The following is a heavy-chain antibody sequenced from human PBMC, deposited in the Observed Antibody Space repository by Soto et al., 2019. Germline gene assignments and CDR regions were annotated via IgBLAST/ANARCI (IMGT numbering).Heavy chain of an antibody. CDR3: ARDSSSGYDT. CDR1: GYTFTSYG. V-gene: IGHV1-18*01. D-gene: IGHD3-22*01. J-gene: IGHJ5*02. Sequence: QVQLVQSGTEVKKPGASVKVSCKASGYTFTSYGITWVRQAPGQGLEWMGWIGTYNGKTDYLQKFXGXVXMXXDTSTTTAYMELRSLRSDDTAVYYCARDSSSGYDTWGQGTLVTVSS. CDR2: IGTYNGKT.